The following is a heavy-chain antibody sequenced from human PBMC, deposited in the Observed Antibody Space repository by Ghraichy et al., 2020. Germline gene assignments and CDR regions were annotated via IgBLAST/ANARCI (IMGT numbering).Heavy chain of an antibody. CDR1: GGSISSSSYY. CDR3: ALHVSGLYSSSPYFDY. D-gene: IGHD6-6*01. Sequence: SETLSLTCTVSGGSISSSSYYWGWIRQPPGKGLEWIGSIYYSGSIYYNPSLKSRVTISVDTSKNQFSLKLSSVTAADTAVYYCALHVSGLYSSSPYFDYWGQGTLVTVSS. J-gene: IGHJ4*02. CDR2: IYYSGSI. V-gene: IGHV4-39*01.